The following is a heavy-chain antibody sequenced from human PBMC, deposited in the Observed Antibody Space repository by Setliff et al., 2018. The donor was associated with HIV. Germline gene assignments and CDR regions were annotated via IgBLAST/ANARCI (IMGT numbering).Heavy chain of an antibody. J-gene: IGHJ6*03. CDR3: ARLGYCTGGSCYYYYMDV. CDR2: ISSSSNTI. Sequence: TGGSLRLSCAASGFTFSTYSMDWVRQAPGKGLEWVSYISSSSNTIYYADSVKGRFTISRDNAKNSPYLQMNSLRAEDTAVYYCARLGYCTGGSCYYYYMDVWGKGTTVTVS. CDR1: GFTFSTYS. D-gene: IGHD2-15*01. V-gene: IGHV3-48*01.